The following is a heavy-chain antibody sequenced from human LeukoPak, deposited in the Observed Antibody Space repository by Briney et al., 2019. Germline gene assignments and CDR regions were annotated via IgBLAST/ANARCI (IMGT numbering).Heavy chain of an antibody. V-gene: IGHV3-23*01. Sequence: GGSLRLSCAASGLTFSSYAMSWVRQAPGKGLEWVSTISRSGGDTYFADSVKGRFTISRDNSMHTLYLQMNSLRVEDTAVYYCAKENGGLDSWGQGTLVTVSS. CDR1: GLTFSSYA. CDR3: AKENGGLDS. CDR2: ISRSGGDT. D-gene: IGHD2-8*01. J-gene: IGHJ4*02.